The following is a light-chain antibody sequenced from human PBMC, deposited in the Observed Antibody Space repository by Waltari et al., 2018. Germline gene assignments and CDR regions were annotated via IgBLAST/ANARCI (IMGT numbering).Light chain of an antibody. Sequence: DIVMTQSPDSLAGSLGERATITCKSSQTVLYSSTNKNYLAWYQQKPGQPPKLLILWASTRESWVPDRFSGSGSGTDFTLTVSSLQAEDVAVYYCHQYYTTPYTFGQGTKLEIK. V-gene: IGKV4-1*01. J-gene: IGKJ2*01. CDR1: QTVLYSSTNKNY. CDR3: HQYYTTPYT. CDR2: WAS.